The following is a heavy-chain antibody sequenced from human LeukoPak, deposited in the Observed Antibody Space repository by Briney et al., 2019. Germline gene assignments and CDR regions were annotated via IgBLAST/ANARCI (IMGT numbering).Heavy chain of an antibody. CDR1: GFTFSSYA. CDR2: ISGSGGST. CDR3: AKDPYSSSSAEYFQH. V-gene: IGHV3-23*01. D-gene: IGHD6-13*01. Sequence: PGGSLRLSCAASGFTFSSYAMSWVRQAPGKGLEWVSAISGSGGSTYYADSVKGRFTISRDNSKNTLYLQMNSLRAEDTAVYYCAKDPYSSSSAEYFQHWGQGTLVTVSS. J-gene: IGHJ1*01.